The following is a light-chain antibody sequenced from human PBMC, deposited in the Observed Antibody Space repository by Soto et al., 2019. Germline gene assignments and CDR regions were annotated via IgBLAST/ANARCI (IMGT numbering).Light chain of an antibody. CDR3: SSFTSRYDII. CDR2: EVT. V-gene: IGLV2-14*01. J-gene: IGLJ1*01. CDR1: RSDVGAYNY. Sequence: QSALTQPASVSGSPGQSIAISCTGNRSDVGAYNYVSWYQQHPGKAPKLMISEVTNPPSGVSDHYSGSKSDNTASLTISGLQAEDEADYYCSSFTSRYDIIFGAGTKLTVL.